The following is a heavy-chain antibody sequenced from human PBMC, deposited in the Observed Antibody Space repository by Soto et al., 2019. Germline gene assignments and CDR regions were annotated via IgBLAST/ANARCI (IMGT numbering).Heavy chain of an antibody. Sequence: GGSLRLSCAASGFTFSSYGMHWVRQAPGEGLEWVAVISYDGSNKYYADSVKGRFTISRDNSKNTLYLQMNSLRAEDTAVYYCALEGYGDYYYYYGMDVWGQGTTVTVSS. V-gene: IGHV3-30*03. CDR1: GFTFSSYG. J-gene: IGHJ6*02. CDR2: ISYDGSNK. D-gene: IGHD4-17*01. CDR3: ALEGYGDYYYYYGMDV.